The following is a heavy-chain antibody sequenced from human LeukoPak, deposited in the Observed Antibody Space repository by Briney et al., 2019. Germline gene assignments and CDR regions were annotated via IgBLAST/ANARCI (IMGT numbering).Heavy chain of an antibody. CDR2: IYYSGST. V-gene: IGHV4-59*01. D-gene: IGHD1-20*01. Sequence: SETLSLTCTVSGGSISSYYWSWIRQPPAKGLEWIGYIYYSGSTNYNPSLKSRVTISVDTSKNQFSLKLSSVTAADTAVYYCARGITGVDYWGQGTLATVSS. CDR3: ARGITGVDY. J-gene: IGHJ4*02. CDR1: GGSISSYY.